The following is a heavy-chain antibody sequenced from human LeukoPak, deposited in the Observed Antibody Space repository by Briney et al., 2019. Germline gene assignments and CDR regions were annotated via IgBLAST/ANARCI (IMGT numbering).Heavy chain of an antibody. Sequence: GGSLRLSCVTSGFKFDDYGMSWVRQAPGKGPEWISGITWNAARTDYADSVKGRFTISRDSAKNSLFLQMNSLRAEDTALYYCARGGVGGGSYYSAYWGQGTLVTVSS. CDR2: ITWNAART. CDR3: ARGGVGGGSYYSAY. V-gene: IGHV3-20*04. D-gene: IGHD1-26*01. CDR1: GFKFDDYG. J-gene: IGHJ4*02.